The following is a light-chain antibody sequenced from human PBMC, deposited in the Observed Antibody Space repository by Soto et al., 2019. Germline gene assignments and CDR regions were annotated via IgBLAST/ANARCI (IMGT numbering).Light chain of an antibody. CDR1: SSDIGDYNY. Sequence: QSALTQPASVSGSPGQSITISCTGTSSDIGDYNYVSWYQQHPGKAPKLIIFEVGDRPSGVSNRFSGSKSGYTASLTISGLPAEDEADYYGSSHTSTSTWVFGAGTKLTVL. CDR2: EVG. CDR3: SSHTSTSTWV. J-gene: IGLJ3*02. V-gene: IGLV2-14*01.